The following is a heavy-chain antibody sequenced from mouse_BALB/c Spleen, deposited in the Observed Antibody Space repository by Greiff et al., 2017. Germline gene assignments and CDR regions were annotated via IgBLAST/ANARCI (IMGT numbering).Heavy chain of an antibody. CDR2: IRNKANGYTT. CDR3: ARGNYYFDY. Sequence: EVQLVESGGGLVQPGGSLRLSCATSGFTFTDYYMSWVRQPPGKALEWLGFIRNKANGYTTEYSASVKGRFTISRDNSQSILYLQMNTLRAEDSATYYCARGNYYFDYWGQGTTLTVSS. CDR1: GFTFTDYY. V-gene: IGHV7-3*02. J-gene: IGHJ2*01.